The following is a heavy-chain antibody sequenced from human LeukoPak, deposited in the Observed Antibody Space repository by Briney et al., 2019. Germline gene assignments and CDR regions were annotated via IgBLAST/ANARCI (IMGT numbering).Heavy chain of an antibody. J-gene: IGHJ4*02. CDR2: INPNSGGA. D-gene: IGHD4-11*01. V-gene: IGHV1-2*02. CDR3: ARSADYSNQHNDY. Sequence: ASVKVSCKASGYTFTGYYMHWVRQAPGQGLEWMRWINPNSGGANYAQKFQGRVTMTRDTSISTGYMELSSLRSDDTAVYYCARSADYSNQHNDYWGQGTLVTVSS. CDR1: GYTFTGYY.